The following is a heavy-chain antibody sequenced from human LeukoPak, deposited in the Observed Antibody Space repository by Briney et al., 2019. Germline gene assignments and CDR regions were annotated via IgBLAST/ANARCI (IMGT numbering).Heavy chain of an antibody. D-gene: IGHD6-19*01. V-gene: IGHV1-2*02. J-gene: IGHJ4*02. Sequence: ASVSVSCTASGYSFTGHYMHWVRQAPGQGLEWMGWIDPNSGGTNFAQNFQGRVTMTRDTSISTGYMELSRLTSDDSAIYYCTKWRGYSSGWSGPFDDWGQGTLVTVSS. CDR1: GYSFTGHY. CDR2: IDPNSGGT. CDR3: TKWRGYSSGWSGPFDD.